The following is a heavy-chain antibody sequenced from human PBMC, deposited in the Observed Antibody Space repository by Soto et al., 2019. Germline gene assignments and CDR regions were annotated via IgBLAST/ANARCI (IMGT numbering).Heavy chain of an antibody. CDR1: GGTFSSYA. D-gene: IGHD4-4*01. CDR2: IIPMFGTA. J-gene: IGHJ6*02. Sequence: ASVKVSCKASGGTFSSYAISWVRQAPGQGLEWMGGIIPMFGTANYAQMFQGRVTITADESTNTAYMEVSSLRSEDSAVYYCARGATVTREYFYGMDVWGQGTTVTVSS. CDR3: ARGATVTREYFYGMDV. V-gene: IGHV1-69*13.